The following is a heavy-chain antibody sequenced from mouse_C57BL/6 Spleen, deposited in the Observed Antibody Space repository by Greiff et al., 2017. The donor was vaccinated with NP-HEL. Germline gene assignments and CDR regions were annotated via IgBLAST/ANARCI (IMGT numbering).Heavy chain of an antibody. Sequence: EVKLVESGGGLVKPGGSLKLSCAASGFTFSDYGMHWVRQAPEKGLEWVAYISSGSSTIYYADTVKGRFTISRDNAKNTLFLQMTSLRSEDTAMYYCARGGRAYYAMDYWGQGTSVTVSS. CDR2: ISSGSSTI. J-gene: IGHJ4*01. D-gene: IGHD3-1*01. CDR1: GFTFSDYG. CDR3: ARGGRAYYAMDY. V-gene: IGHV5-17*01.